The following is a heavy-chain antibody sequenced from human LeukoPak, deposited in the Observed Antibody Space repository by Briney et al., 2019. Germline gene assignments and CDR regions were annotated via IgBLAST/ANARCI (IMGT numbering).Heavy chain of an antibody. CDR3: ANTALWFGELYY. V-gene: IGHV3-23*01. D-gene: IGHD3-10*01. Sequence: PGGSLLLSCSGSRFHFSSYAMSGVHQAPGKGLEWVHAFSCSGGRTYYADSVKGRFTSSRDNSKTRLYLQMNSMRAEDTAVYYCANTALWFGELYYWGQGTLVTVSS. J-gene: IGHJ4*02. CDR1: RFHFSSYA. CDR2: FSCSGGRT.